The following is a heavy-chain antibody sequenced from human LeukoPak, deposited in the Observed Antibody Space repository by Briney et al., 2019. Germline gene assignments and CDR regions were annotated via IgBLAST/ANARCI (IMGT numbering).Heavy chain of an antibody. CDR2: IYTTGST. J-gene: IGHJ4*02. D-gene: IGHD2-8*01. V-gene: IGHV4-61*02. Sequence: SQTLSLTCTVSGGSISSGSYYWSWLRQPAGTGLEWIGRIYTTGSTNYNPSLKSRVTVSVDTSKNQFSLQLTSVTAADTAVYYCARAEWAFDYWGQGTLVTVSS. CDR1: GGSISSGSYY. CDR3: ARAEWAFDY.